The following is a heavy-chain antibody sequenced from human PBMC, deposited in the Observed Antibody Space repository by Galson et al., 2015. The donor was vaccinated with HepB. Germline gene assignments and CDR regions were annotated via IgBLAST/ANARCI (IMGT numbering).Heavy chain of an antibody. V-gene: IGHV3-43*01. CDR3: AKDASYYGMDV. CDR2: ISWDGGST. CDR1: GFTFSDYY. J-gene: IGHJ6*02. Sequence: SLRLSCAASGFTFSDYYMSWIRQAPGKGLEWVSLISWDGGSTYYADSVKGRFTISRDNSKNSLYLQMNSLRTEDTALYYCAKDASYYGMDVWGQGTTVTVSS.